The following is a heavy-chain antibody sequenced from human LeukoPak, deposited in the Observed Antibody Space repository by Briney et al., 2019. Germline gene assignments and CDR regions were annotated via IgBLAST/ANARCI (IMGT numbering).Heavy chain of an antibody. J-gene: IGHJ4*01. CDR1: GGSLSSNNYY. D-gene: IGHD6-19*01. CDR2: IYYSAST. CDR3: ARSKYGSGFYFVF. Sequence: SETLSLTCTVSGGSLSSNNYYWGWIRQPPGKGLEWIGSIYYSASTYYNPSLKSRVTISVDTSKSQFSLKVSSVTAADTTVYYCARSKYGSGFYFVFWGHGTLVTVSS. V-gene: IGHV4-39*01.